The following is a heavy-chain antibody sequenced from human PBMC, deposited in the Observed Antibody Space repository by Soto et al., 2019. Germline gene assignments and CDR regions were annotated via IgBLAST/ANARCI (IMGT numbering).Heavy chain of an antibody. CDR3: ARLAYKRGSHGC. CDR2: ISSSGTIV. J-gene: IGHJ4*02. D-gene: IGHD2-21*01. Sequence: GGSLRLSCAASGFIIDTYAMHWVRQAPGKGLEWVSYISSSGTIVNYADSVKGRFATSRDNVRNSLYLQMNSLRAEDTAVYYCARLAYKRGSHGCWGQGTLVTVSS. CDR1: GFIIDTYA. V-gene: IGHV3-48*01.